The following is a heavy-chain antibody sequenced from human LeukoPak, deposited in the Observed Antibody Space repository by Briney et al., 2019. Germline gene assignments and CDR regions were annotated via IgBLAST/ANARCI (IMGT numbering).Heavy chain of an antibody. CDR1: GYTFTSNY. J-gene: IGHJ4*02. V-gene: IGHV1-46*01. CDR2: ISPSGGST. Sequence: ASVKVSCKAFGYTFTSNYMHWVRQPPGQGPEWMGVISPSGGSTTYAQKFQGRVTLTRDMSTSTDYLELSSLRSEDTAVYYCAKDPPLYYGSGSPYFDYWGQGTLVTVSS. CDR3: AKDPPLYYGSGSPYFDY. D-gene: IGHD3-10*01.